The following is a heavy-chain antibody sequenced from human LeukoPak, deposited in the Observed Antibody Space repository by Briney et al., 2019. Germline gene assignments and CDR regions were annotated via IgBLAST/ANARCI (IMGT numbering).Heavy chain of an antibody. CDR3: ARIGSQDGYTVDY. CDR1: GFTFSSYW. CDR2: TKQDGSEK. Sequence: GGSLRLSCAASGFTFSSYWMSWVRQTPGKGLEWVANTKQDGSEKYYVDSVRDRFTVSRDNAKNSLYLQMNSLRAEDTAVYYCARIGSQDGYTVDYWGQGTLVTVSS. V-gene: IGHV3-7*01. D-gene: IGHD5-24*01. J-gene: IGHJ4*02.